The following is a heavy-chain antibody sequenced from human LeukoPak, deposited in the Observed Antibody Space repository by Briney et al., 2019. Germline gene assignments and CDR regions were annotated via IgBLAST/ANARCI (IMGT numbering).Heavy chain of an antibody. V-gene: IGHV3-21*01. CDR2: ISSSSSYI. CDR1: GFTFSSYS. Sequence: KPGGSLRLSCAASGFTFSSYSMNWVRQAPGKGLEWVSSISSSSSYIYYADSVKGRFTISRDNAKNSLYLQMNSLRAEDTAVYYCTRDLSLAAPQGFDYWGQGTLVTVSS. D-gene: IGHD6-6*01. CDR3: TRDLSLAAPQGFDY. J-gene: IGHJ4*02.